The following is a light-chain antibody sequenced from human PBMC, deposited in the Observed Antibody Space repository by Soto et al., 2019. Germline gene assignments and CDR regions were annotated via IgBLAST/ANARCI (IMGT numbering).Light chain of an antibody. CDR2: GAS. CDR3: QQYVSSQIT. J-gene: IGKJ5*01. CDR1: QSVGSSY. Sequence: EIVLTQSPGTLSLSPGERAALSCGASQSVGSSYLAWYQQKPGQAPRLLIYGASSRATGSPDRFSGSGSGTDFTLTISRLEPEDFAVYYCQQYVSSQITFGQGTRLEIK. V-gene: IGKV3-20*01.